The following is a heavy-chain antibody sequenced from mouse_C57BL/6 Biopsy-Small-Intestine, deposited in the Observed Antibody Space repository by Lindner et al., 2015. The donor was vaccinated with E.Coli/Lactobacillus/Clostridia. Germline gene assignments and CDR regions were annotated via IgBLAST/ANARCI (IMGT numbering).Heavy chain of an antibody. V-gene: IGHV5-17*01. CDR1: GFTFSDYG. J-gene: IGHJ2*01. CDR3: ARGTGRGLDY. Sequence: EVQLQESGGGLVKPGGSLKLSCAASGFTFSDYGMHWVRQAPEKGLEWVAYISSGSSTIYYADTVKGRFTISRDNAKNTLFLRMTSLRSEDTAMYYCARGTGRGLDYWGQGTTLTVSS. CDR2: ISSGSSTI. D-gene: IGHD3-3*01.